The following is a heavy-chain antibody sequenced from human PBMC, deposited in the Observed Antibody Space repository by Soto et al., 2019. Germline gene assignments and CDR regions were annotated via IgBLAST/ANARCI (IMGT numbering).Heavy chain of an antibody. CDR2: ISSSSSYI. J-gene: IGHJ3*02. CDR3: ARENRSDAFDI. V-gene: IGHV3-21*01. Sequence: RLSCAASGFTFSSYSMNWVRQAPGKGLEWVSSISSSSSYIYYADSVKGRFTISRDNAKNSLYLQMNSLRAEDTAVYYCARENRSDAFDIWGQGTMVTVSS. CDR1: GFTFSSYS.